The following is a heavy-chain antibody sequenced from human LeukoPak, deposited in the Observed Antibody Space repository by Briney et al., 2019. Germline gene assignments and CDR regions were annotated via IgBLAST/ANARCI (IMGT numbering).Heavy chain of an antibody. CDR1: GGTFSSYA. CDR2: IIPIFGTA. CDR3: ARGTGSSWSNDGWWFDP. V-gene: IGHV1-69*05. D-gene: IGHD6-13*01. Sequence: ASVKVSCKASGGTFSSYAISWVRQAPGQGLEWMGGIIPIFGTANYAQKFQGRVTITTDESTSTAYMELSSLRSEDTAVYYCARGTGSSWSNDGWWFDPWGQGTLVTVSS. J-gene: IGHJ5*02.